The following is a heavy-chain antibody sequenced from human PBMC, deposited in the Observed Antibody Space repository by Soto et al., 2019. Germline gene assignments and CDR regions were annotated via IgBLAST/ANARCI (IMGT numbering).Heavy chain of an antibody. CDR2: IYPGDSDT. CDR1: GYSFTSYW. J-gene: IGHJ3*02. Sequence: GESLKISCKGSGYSFTSYWIGWVRQMPGKGLEWMGIIYPGDSDTRYSPSFQGQVTISADKSISTAYLQWSSLKASDTAMYYCARPSGIAAAGTGAFDIWGQGTMVTVSS. D-gene: IGHD6-13*01. CDR3: ARPSGIAAAGTGAFDI. V-gene: IGHV5-51*01.